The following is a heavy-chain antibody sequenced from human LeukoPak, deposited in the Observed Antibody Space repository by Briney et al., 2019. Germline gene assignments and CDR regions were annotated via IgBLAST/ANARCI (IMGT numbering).Heavy chain of an antibody. D-gene: IGHD3-10*01. Sequence: SETLSLTCTVSGYSISSGYYWGWIRQPPGKGLEWIGSIYHSGSTYYNPSLKSRVTISVDTSKNQFSLKLSSVTAADTAVYYCAKQDYTMVRGVMSRIWFDPWGQGTLVTVSS. CDR3: AKQDYTMVRGVMSRIWFDP. CDR1: GYSISSGYY. CDR2: IYHSGST. V-gene: IGHV4-38-2*02. J-gene: IGHJ5*02.